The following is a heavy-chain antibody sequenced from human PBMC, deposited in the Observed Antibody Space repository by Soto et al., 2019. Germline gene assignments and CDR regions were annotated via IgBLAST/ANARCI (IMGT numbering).Heavy chain of an antibody. CDR2: IIPVFQTA. Sequence: QEQLVQSGAEVKKPGSSVKVSCKASGGLFSSYPIRWVRQVPGQGIEWMGGIIPVFQTAYYTQRFQGRVTITADESTNTADIELRSLRSEDTAIYYCARGGSGYTWFKEFWGQGTLVTVSS. CDR3: ARGGSGYTWFKEF. V-gene: IGHV1-69*01. D-gene: IGHD3-22*01. J-gene: IGHJ4*02. CDR1: GGLFSSYP.